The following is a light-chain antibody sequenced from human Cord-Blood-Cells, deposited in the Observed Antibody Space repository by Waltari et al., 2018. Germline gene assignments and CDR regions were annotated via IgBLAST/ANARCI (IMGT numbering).Light chain of an antibody. CDR1: QGISSY. CDR2: AAS. CDR3: QQLNSYPRT. J-gene: IGKJ2*01. V-gene: IGKV1-9*01. Sequence: IQLTQSPSSLSASVGDSVTITCRASQGISSYLAWYQQKPGKAPKLLIYAASTLQSGVPSRFSGSGSGTEFTLTISSLQPEDFATYYCQQLNSYPRTFGQGTKLEIK.